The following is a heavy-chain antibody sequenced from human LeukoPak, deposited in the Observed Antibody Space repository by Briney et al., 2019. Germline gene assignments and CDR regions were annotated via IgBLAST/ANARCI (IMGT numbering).Heavy chain of an antibody. Sequence: ASVKGSCTASGYTFTSYGISWVRQAPGQGLEWMGWISAYNGNTNYAQKLQGRVTITTDTSTSTAYMELRSLRSDDTAVYYCARERPVNWFDPWGQGTLVTVSS. CDR2: ISAYNGNT. V-gene: IGHV1-18*04. J-gene: IGHJ5*02. CDR3: ARERPVNWFDP. CDR1: GYTFTSYG.